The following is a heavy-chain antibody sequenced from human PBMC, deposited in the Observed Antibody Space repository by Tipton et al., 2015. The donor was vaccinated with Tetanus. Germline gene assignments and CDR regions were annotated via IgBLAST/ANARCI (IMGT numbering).Heavy chain of an antibody. CDR3: ARMYSASSPFDH. V-gene: IGHV5-51*01. CDR2: IFPDDSDT. CDR1: GYSFTSHW. D-gene: IGHD1-26*01. Sequence: QLVQSGADVKKPGESLKISCKASGYSFTSHWIGWVRQMPGKGLEWMGMIFPDDSDTRYSPSFQGHATFSVDKSTSTVYLQWSNLKASDPAMYFCARMYSASSPFDHWGQGTLVAVSS. J-gene: IGHJ4*02.